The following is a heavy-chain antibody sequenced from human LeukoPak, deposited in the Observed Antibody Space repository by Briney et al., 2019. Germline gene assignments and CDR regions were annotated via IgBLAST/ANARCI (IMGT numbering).Heavy chain of an antibody. V-gene: IGHV4-34*01. CDR2: INHSGST. CDR1: GGSFSGYY. CDR3: ARAQYQLLPYYYYYMDV. Sequence: PSETLSLTCAVYGGSFSGYYWSWIRQPPGKGLEWIGEINHSGSTNYNPSLKSRVTISVDTSKNQFSLKLSSVTAEDTAVYYCARAQYQLLPYYYYYMDVWGKGTTVTVSS. D-gene: IGHD2-2*01. J-gene: IGHJ6*03.